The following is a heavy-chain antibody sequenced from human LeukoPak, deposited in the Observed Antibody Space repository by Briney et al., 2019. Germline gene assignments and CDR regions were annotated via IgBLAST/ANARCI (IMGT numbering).Heavy chain of an antibody. CDR2: LSWNSGSI. V-gene: IGHV3-9*03. D-gene: IGHD4-17*01. Sequence: GGSLRLSCAASGFTFDDYAMHWVRQAPGKGLEWVSGLSWNSGSIGYADSVKGRFTISRDNAKNSLYLQMNSLRAEDMALHYCAKEDRKGAYGDPFDYWGQGTLVTVSS. CDR1: GFTFDDYA. J-gene: IGHJ4*02. CDR3: AKEDRKGAYGDPFDY.